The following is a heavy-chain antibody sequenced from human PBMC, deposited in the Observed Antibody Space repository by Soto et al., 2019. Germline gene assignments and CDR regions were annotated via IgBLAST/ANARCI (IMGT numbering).Heavy chain of an antibody. Sequence: ASVKVSCKASGYTFTSYDISWVRQAPGQGLEWMGWISAYNGNTNYAQKLQGRVTMTTDTSTSTAYMELRSLRSDDTAVYYCARDNIVATIGTFDYWGQGTLVTVAS. CDR1: GYTFTSYD. D-gene: IGHD5-12*01. CDR3: ARDNIVATIGTFDY. V-gene: IGHV1-18*01. CDR2: ISAYNGNT. J-gene: IGHJ4*02.